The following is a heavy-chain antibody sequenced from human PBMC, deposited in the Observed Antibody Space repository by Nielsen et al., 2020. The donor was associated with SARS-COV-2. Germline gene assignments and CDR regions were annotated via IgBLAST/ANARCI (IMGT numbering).Heavy chain of an antibody. J-gene: IGHJ6*02. Sequence: SVKVSCKASGFTFSSSAMQWVRQARGQRLKWIGWIVVGSGKTNYAQKFQERVTITRDMSTSTAYMDLRSLRSEDTAVYYCAAVPSVVTWYYGMDVWGQGTTVTVSS. D-gene: IGHD2-21*02. V-gene: IGHV1-58*02. CDR2: IVVGSGKT. CDR1: GFTFSSSA. CDR3: AAVPSVVTWYYGMDV.